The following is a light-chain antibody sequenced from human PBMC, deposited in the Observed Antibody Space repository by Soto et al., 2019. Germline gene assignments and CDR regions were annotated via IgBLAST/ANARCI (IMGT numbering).Light chain of an antibody. V-gene: IGLV1-44*01. CDR2: STS. J-gene: IGLJ2*01. Sequence: QPVLTQPPSASGTPGQRVSISCSGSSSNIGSNSVNWYQQVPGTAPKLLIYSTSQRPSGVPDRFSGSKSGTSASLAISGLQSEDEADYYCAAWDDSLNGVVFGGGTKLTVL. CDR3: AAWDDSLNGVV. CDR1: SSNIGSNS.